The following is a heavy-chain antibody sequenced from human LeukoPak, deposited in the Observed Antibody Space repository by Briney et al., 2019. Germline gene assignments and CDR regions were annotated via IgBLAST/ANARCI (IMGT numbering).Heavy chain of an antibody. Sequence: SQTLSLTCAISGDSVSSNSTAWNWTRQSPSRGLEWLGRTYYRSKWYNDFAVSVKDRITFNPDTSKNQVSLQLTSVTPEDTAVYYCARTVATYYDILTGYDVFDYWGQGTLVTVSS. D-gene: IGHD3-9*01. CDR2: TYYRSKWYN. J-gene: IGHJ4*02. CDR1: GDSVSSNSTA. CDR3: ARTVATYYDILTGYDVFDY. V-gene: IGHV6-1*01.